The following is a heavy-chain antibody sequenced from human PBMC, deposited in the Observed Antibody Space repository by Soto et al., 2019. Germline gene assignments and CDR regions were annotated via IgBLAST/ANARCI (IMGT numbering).Heavy chain of an antibody. CDR2: IYYSGST. CDR3: ARLNDFWSGYLYGMDV. J-gene: IGHJ6*02. D-gene: IGHD3-3*01. V-gene: IGHV4-39*01. CDR1: GGSTSSSSYY. Sequence: SETLSLTCTVSGGSTSSSSYYWGWIRQPPGKGLEWIGSIYYSGSTYYNPSLKSRVTISVDTSKNQFSLELTSVTAADTAVYYCARLNDFWSGYLYGMDVWGQGTTVTVSS.